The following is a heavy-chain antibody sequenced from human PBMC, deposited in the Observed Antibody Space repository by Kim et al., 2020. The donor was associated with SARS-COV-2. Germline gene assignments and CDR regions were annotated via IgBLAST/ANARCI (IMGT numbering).Heavy chain of an antibody. J-gene: IGHJ4*02. D-gene: IGHD6-6*01. CDR3: AAQYSSSRAFGY. Sequence: SYAQKFQGRVTMTRDTSTSTVYMELSSLRSEDTAVYYCAAQYSSSRAFGYWGQGTLVTVSS. V-gene: IGHV1-46*01.